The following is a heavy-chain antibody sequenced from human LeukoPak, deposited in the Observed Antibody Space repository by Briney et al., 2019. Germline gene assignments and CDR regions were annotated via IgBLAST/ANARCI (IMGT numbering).Heavy chain of an antibody. J-gene: IGHJ4*02. CDR1: GFIFSHYG. CDR2: ITSRSTT. Sequence: GGILRLSCAASGFIFSHYGMNWVRQAPGKGLEWVSGITSRSTTYYADSVKGRFTISRDNSKNMVWLQINSPTAEDTATYYCAKDGNWARFEDWGQGTLVTVSS. CDR3: AKDGNWARFED. V-gene: IGHV3-23*01. D-gene: IGHD7-27*01.